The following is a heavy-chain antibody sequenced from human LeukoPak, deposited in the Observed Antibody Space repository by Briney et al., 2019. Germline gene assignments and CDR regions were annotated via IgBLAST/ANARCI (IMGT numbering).Heavy chain of an antibody. Sequence: SETLSLTCTVSGGSISSYYWSWIRQPPGKGLEWIGYIYHSGSTYYNPSLKSRVTISVDTSKNQFSLKLSSVTAADTAVYYCASYDSSGYFDYWGQGTLVTVSS. D-gene: IGHD3-22*01. J-gene: IGHJ4*02. CDR1: GGSISSYY. CDR3: ASYDSSGYFDY. V-gene: IGHV4-4*09. CDR2: IYHSGST.